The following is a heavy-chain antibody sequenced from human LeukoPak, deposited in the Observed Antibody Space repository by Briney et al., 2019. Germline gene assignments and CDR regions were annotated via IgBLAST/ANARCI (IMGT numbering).Heavy chain of an antibody. D-gene: IGHD6-6*01. CDR3: ARVGIAARFPTVFDY. CDR1: GYSISSGYY. Sequence: SETLSLTCTVSGYSISSGYYWGWIRQPPGKGLEWIGSIYHSGSTYYNPSLKSRVTISVGTSKNQFSLKLSSVTAADTAVYYCARVGIAARFPTVFDYWGQGTLVTVSS. CDR2: IYHSGST. V-gene: IGHV4-38-2*02. J-gene: IGHJ4*02.